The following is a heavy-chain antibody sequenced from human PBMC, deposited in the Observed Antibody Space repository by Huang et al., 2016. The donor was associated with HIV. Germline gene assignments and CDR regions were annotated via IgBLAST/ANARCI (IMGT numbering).Heavy chain of an antibody. Sequence: QVRLVESGAELKKPGASVRVSCKVSGYTVSELSLHWVRQAPEKGLEWMGGFDPEEGETIYAQRLQGRVTMTEDTSTDTAYMELSSLRPEDTAVYYCATSTPDVGAGVLRSAFDIWGQGTMVTVSS. V-gene: IGHV1-24*01. J-gene: IGHJ3*02. D-gene: IGHD2-15*01. CDR3: ATSTPDVGAGVLRSAFDI. CDR1: GYTVSELS. CDR2: FDPEEGET.